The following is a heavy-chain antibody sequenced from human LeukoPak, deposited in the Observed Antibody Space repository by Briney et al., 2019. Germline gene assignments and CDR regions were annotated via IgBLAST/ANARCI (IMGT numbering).Heavy chain of an antibody. CDR1: GFSFNNYG. D-gene: IGHD2-2*01. Sequence: PGGSLRLSCTASGFSFNNYGMHWVRQAPGKGLEWVAFIRYDGSIKYYADSVKGRLTISRDNSKNTLYLQMNSLRAEDTAVYYCTNARYCSSTSCYAFDHWGQGTLVTVSS. CDR3: TNARYCSSTSCYAFDH. V-gene: IGHV3-30*02. J-gene: IGHJ4*02. CDR2: IRYDGSIK.